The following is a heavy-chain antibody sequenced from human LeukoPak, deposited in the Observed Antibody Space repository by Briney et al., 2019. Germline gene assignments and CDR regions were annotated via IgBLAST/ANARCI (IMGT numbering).Heavy chain of an antibody. CDR3: ARGHGSGSANYFDP. J-gene: IGHJ5*02. D-gene: IGHD3-10*01. V-gene: IGHV1-2*02. CDR1: GYTFTGYY. Sequence: EASVKVSCKASGYTFTGYYMHWVRQAPGQGLEWMGWINPNSGGTNYAQKFQGRVTMTRDTSISTAYMELSSLRSEDTAVYYCARGHGSGSANYFDPWGQGTLVTVSS. CDR2: INPNSGGT.